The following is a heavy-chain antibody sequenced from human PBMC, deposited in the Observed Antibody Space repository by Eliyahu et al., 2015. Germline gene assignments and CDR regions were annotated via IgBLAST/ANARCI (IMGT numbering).Heavy chain of an antibody. J-gene: IGHJ6*04. Sequence: QITLKESGPTLVKPTQTLTLTCTFSGFXLSTSGVGVGWIRQPPGKALEWLALIYWDDDKRYSPSLKSRLTITKDTSKNQVVLTMTNMDPVDTATYYCARSGRYSSSWAMDVWGKGTTVTVSS. V-gene: IGHV2-5*02. CDR3: ARSGRYSSSWAMDV. CDR1: GFXLSTSGVG. CDR2: IYWDDDK. D-gene: IGHD6-13*01.